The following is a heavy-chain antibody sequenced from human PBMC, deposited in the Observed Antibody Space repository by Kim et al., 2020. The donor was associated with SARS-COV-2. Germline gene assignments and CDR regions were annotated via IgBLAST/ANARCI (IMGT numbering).Heavy chain of an antibody. V-gene: IGHV3-74*01. CDR2: FKTDGSIA. CDR3: ARGGMNCGGDCYADY. Sequence: GGSLRLSCAASGFTFGSYWMHWVRQAPGKGLVWVSRFKTDGSIANYADSVRGRFTISRDNAKSTLYLQMNSLRVEDTALYYCARGGMNCGGDCYADYWGQGTLVTVSS. CDR1: GFTFGSYW. J-gene: IGHJ4*02. D-gene: IGHD2-21*02.